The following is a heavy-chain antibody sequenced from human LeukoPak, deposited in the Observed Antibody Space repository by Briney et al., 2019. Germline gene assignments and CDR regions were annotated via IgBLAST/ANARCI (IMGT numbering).Heavy chain of an antibody. V-gene: IGHV3-48*03. D-gene: IGHD6-25*01. CDR1: GYSFSSYE. CDR3: ARNGTPIYSSGWVYMDV. Sequence: GGSLRLSCAASGYSFSSYEMYWVRQAPGKGRGWISYISASGTLTQYADSVGGRFTISGDNAKHSLYLEVKSQRGDDRSVYYCARNGTPIYSSGWVYMDVWGKGTTVTISS. CDR2: ISASGTLT. J-gene: IGHJ6*04.